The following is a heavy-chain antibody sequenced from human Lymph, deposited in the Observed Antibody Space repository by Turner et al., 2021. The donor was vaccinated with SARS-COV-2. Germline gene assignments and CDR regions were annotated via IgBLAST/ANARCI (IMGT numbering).Heavy chain of an antibody. CDR3: ARGRYSGGGMDV. CDR2: MNPNSGNT. D-gene: IGHD1-26*01. CDR1: GYTFTSYD. V-gene: IGHV1-8*02. J-gene: IGHJ6*02. Sequence: QVQLVQSGAEVKKLGASVKVSCKAPGYTFTSYDINWVRQATGQGLGWMGWMNPNSGNTGYAQKFQGRVTMTRNTSISTAYMELSSLRSEDTAVYCCARGRYSGGGMDVWGQGTTVTVSS.